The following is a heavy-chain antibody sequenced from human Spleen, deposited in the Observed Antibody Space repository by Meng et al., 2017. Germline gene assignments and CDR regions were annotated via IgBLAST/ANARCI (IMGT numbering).Heavy chain of an antibody. CDR1: GFNFGDYA. CDR3: TRDDYFVSPTSGFAFDI. D-gene: IGHD2/OR15-2a*01. CDR2: IRSNADGGTT. V-gene: IGHV3-49*03. Sequence: GGSLRLSCAASGFNFGDYAMSWFRQAPGKGLEWVGFIRSNADGGTTEYAASVKGRFTISRDDSKSITYLQMNRLKTEDTAVYYCTRDDYFVSPTSGFAFDIWGQGTMVTVSS. J-gene: IGHJ3*02.